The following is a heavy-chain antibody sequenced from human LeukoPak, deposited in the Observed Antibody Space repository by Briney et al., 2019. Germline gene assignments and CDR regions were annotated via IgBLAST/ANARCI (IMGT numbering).Heavy chain of an antibody. Sequence: GESLKISCKGSGYSVTSYWIGWVRQIPGKGLEWVGIIYPGDSDTRDSPSFQSQVTISADKCTGTAYLKGSSLKASDTAMYYCARRVQAGWFDTWGQGTLVTVSS. V-gene: IGHV5-51*01. D-gene: IGHD3-10*01. CDR3: ARRVQAGWFDT. J-gene: IGHJ5*02. CDR1: GYSVTSYW. CDR2: IYPGDSDT.